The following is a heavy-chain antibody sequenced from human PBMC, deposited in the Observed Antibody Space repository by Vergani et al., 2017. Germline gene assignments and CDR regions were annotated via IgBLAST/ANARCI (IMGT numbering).Heavy chain of an antibody. J-gene: IGHJ5*02. Sequence: QVQLVESGGGVVQPGGSLRLSCAASGFTFSNYGMHWVRQAPGKGLEWVALIQYDGSYKSYPDSVKGRFTISRDNSKNTLYLQMNSLRTEDTAVYYCAKGNDIVRGVASGFDPWGQGTLFTVSS. CDR2: IQYDGSYK. D-gene: IGHD3-10*01. CDR1: GFTFSNYG. V-gene: IGHV3-30*02. CDR3: AKGNDIVRGVASGFDP.